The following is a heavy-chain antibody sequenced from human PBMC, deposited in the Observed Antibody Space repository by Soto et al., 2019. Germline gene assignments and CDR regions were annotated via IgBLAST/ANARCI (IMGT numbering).Heavy chain of an antibody. CDR3: ARERAAATTYGWFDP. CDR2: IYYSASTT. V-gene: IGHV4-59*01. D-gene: IGHD4-17*01. CDR1: GGSISRYY. Sequence: SETLSLTCTVSGGSISRYYWSWIRQPPGKGLEWIGYIYYSASTTSYNPSLKSRVTISVDTSKNQFSLKLSSVTAADTAVYYCARERAAATTYGWFDPWGQGTLVTVSS. J-gene: IGHJ5*02.